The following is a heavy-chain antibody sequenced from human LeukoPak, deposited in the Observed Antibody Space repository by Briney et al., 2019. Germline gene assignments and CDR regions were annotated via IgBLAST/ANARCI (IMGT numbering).Heavy chain of an antibody. Sequence: ESLRLSCAASGSTFSSHTMNWVRQAPGKGLEWISYISNTGSVIYYADSVKGRFTISRDNSKNTLYLQMNSLRAEDTAVYYCARGSKLLPSVFDIWGQGTMVTVSS. J-gene: IGHJ3*02. CDR3: ARGSKLLPSVFDI. D-gene: IGHD3-22*01. CDR1: GSTFSSHT. CDR2: ISNTGSVI. V-gene: IGHV3-48*01.